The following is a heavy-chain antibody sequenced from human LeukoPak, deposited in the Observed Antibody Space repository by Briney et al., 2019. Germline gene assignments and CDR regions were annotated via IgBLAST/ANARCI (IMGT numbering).Heavy chain of an antibody. CDR3: ARHYGYYALDV. CDR1: GFSFSSYW. J-gene: IGHJ6*02. D-gene: IGHD3-16*01. V-gene: IGHV3-7*01. Sequence: GGSLRLSCAASGFSFSSYWMSWVRQAPGKGLEWVANIKQDGSEKYYVDSVKGRFTISRDNAKNSLYLQMSSLRAEDTAVYYCARHYGYYALDVWGQGTTVTVS. CDR2: IKQDGSEK.